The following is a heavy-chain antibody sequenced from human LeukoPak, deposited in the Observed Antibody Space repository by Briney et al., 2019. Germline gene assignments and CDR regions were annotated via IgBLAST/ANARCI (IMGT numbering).Heavy chain of an antibody. Sequence: SETLSLTCAVYGGSFSGYYWSWIRQPPGKGLEWIGEINHSGSTYYSQSSKSRVTISLDTSRNQFSLKLNSVTAADTAVYYCAKSNGYGFIDIWGQGTMVTVFS. CDR3: AKSNGYGFIDI. D-gene: IGHD3/OR15-3a*01. J-gene: IGHJ3*02. CDR2: INHSGST. CDR1: GGSFSGYY. V-gene: IGHV4-34*01.